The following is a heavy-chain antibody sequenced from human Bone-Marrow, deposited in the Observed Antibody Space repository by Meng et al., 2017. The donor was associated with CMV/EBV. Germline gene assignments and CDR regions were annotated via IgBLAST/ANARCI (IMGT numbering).Heavy chain of an antibody. CDR2: IYSSGTV. V-gene: IGHV4-39*07. CDR1: GDSLSSSGYY. Sequence: SETLSLTCTVSGDSLSSSGYYWDWIRQPPGRGLEWIGSIYSSGTVYYNPSLKSRVTMSIDTSRNQFSLRLPSVTAADTAVYYCARDRGPTGIFGYWGQGILVT. D-gene: IGHD1-1*01. J-gene: IGHJ4*02. CDR3: ARDRGPTGIFGY.